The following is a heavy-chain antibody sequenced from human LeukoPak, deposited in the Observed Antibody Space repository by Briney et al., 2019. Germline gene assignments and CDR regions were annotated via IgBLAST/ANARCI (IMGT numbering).Heavy chain of an antibody. V-gene: IGHV1-8*01. CDR3: ARARGGYNSD. CDR2: MNPNSGKA. D-gene: IGHD5-24*01. CDR1: GYTFTSYD. J-gene: IGHJ4*02. Sequence: ASVKVSCKASGYTFTSYDINSVRQATGQGLEWMGWMNPNSGKAEYAQKFQGRVTMTRNTSISTAYMELSSLRSEDTAVYYCARARGGYNSDWGQGTLVTVSS.